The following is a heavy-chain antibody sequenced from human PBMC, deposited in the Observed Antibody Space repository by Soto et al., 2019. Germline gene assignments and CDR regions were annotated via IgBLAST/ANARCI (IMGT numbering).Heavy chain of an antibody. CDR2: ISYDGSNK. Sequence: QVQLVESGGGVVQPGRSLRLSCAASGFTFSSYGMHWVRQAPGKGLEWEAVISYDGSNKYYADSVKGRFTISRDNSKNTLYLQMNSLRAEDTAVYYCAKGRSSSSKVYFDYWGQGTLVTVSS. D-gene: IGHD6-6*01. CDR1: GFTFSSYG. J-gene: IGHJ4*02. V-gene: IGHV3-30*18. CDR3: AKGRSSSSKVYFDY.